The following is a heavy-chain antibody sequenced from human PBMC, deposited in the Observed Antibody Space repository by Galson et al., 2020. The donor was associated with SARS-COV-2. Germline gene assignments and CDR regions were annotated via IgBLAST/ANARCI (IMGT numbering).Heavy chain of an antibody. CDR1: GFTFGSYW. J-gene: IGHJ4*02. D-gene: IGHD7-27*01. V-gene: IGHV3-7*04. Sequence: GESLKISCVGSGFTFGSYWMSWVRQAPGKGLEWVADIKPDGSDKYYVDSVKGRFTIARDNARKSVDLQMNSLGAEDQVVYYCARGHWGRDYWGQGTLVTVSS. CDR3: ARGHWGRDY. CDR2: IKPDGSDK.